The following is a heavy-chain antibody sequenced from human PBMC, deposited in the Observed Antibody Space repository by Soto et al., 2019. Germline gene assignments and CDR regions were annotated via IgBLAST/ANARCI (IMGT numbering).Heavy chain of an antibody. J-gene: IGHJ4*02. V-gene: IGHV4-31*03. CDR3: ARDGYCSGGSCSYFDY. CDR2: IYYSGST. CDR1: GGSISSGGYY. D-gene: IGHD2-15*01. Sequence: QVQLQESGPGLVKPSQTLSLTCTVSGGSISSGGYYWSWIRQHPGKGLEWIGYIYYSGSTYYNPSLNSRVTISVDTSKNQFSLKLSSVTAADTAVYYCARDGYCSGGSCSYFDYWGQGTLVTVSS.